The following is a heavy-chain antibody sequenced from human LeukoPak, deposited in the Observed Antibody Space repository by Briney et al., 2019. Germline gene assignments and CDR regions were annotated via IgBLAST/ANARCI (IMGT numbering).Heavy chain of an antibody. CDR2: IYPGDSDT. CDR1: GYSFTSYW. D-gene: IGHD6-19*01. V-gene: IGHV5-51*01. Sequence: GESLKISCKGSGYSFTSYWIGWVRQMPGKGLEWMGIIYPGDSDTRYSPSFQGQVTISADKSISTAYLQWSSLKASDTAMYYCAREIYSSGSPGWGLTFKSEYNWFDPWGQGTLVTVSS. J-gene: IGHJ5*02. CDR3: AREIYSSGSPGWGLTFKSEYNWFDP.